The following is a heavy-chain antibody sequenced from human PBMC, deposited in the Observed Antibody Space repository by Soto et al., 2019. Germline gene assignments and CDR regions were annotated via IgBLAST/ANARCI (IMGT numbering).Heavy chain of an antibody. D-gene: IGHD6-13*01. V-gene: IGHV4-30-2*03. CDR1: GGSISSGGYS. Sequence: SETLSLTCAVSGGSISSGGYSWSWIRQPPGKGLEWIGYIYYSGYTYYNPSLKSRVTISVDTSKNQFSLKLSSVTAADAAVYYCARDGAAAGIRNYYGMDVWGQGIPVTVSS. J-gene: IGHJ6*02. CDR2: IYYSGYT. CDR3: ARDGAAAGIRNYYGMDV.